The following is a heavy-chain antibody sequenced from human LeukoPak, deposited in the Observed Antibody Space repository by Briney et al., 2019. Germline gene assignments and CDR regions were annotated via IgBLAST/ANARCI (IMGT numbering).Heavy chain of an antibody. CDR3: ARTIEMATISYFDS. J-gene: IGHJ4*02. CDR2: INTDGSST. CDR1: GFTFSAYW. V-gene: IGHV3-74*01. D-gene: IGHD5-24*01. Sequence: GGSLRLSCAASGFTFSAYWMHWVRQAPGKGLVWVSRINTDGSSTSYADSVKGRLTISRDNAKNTLYLQMNSLRAEDTAVYYCARTIEMATISYFDSWGQGTLVTVSS.